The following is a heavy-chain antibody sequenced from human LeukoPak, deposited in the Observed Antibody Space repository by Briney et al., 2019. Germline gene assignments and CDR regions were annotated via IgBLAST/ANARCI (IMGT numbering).Heavy chain of an antibody. CDR3: ARGIVGATHDY. V-gene: IGHV4-59*01. J-gene: IGHJ4*02. CDR2: VYYSGST. D-gene: IGHD1-26*01. Sequence: SETLSLTCTVSGGSISSYYWSWIRQPPGKGLEWIGYVYYSGSTNYNPSLKSRVTISVDTSKNQFPLKLRSVTAADTAVYFCARGIVGATHDYWGQGTLVTVSS. CDR1: GGSISSYY.